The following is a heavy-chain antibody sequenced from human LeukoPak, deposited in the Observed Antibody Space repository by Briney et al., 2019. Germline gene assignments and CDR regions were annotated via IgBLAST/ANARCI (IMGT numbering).Heavy chain of an antibody. CDR1: GFTFSRYG. CDR3: AKSGGTSSSGLGY. D-gene: IGHD6-19*01. J-gene: IGHJ4*02. CDR2: ISYDGSNK. V-gene: IGHV3-30*18. Sequence: PGGSLRLSCAASGFTFSRYGMHWVRQASGKGLEWVAVISYDGSNKYYADSVKGRFTISRDNSKNTLYLQMNSLRAEDTAVCYCAKSGGTSSSGLGYWGQGTLVTVSS.